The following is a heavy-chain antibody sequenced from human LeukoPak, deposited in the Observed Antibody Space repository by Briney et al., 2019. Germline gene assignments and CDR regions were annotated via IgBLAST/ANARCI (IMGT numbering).Heavy chain of an antibody. Sequence: PGGSLRLSCAASGFTFSSYAMSWVRQAPGKGLEWVSAISGSGGSTYYADSVKGRFTISRDNSKNTLYLQMNSLRAEDTAVYYCAKDSGGYDSRGYYVGDYFDYWGQGTLVTVSS. CDR3: AKDSGGYDSRGYYVGDYFDY. CDR2: ISGSGGST. CDR1: GFTFSSYA. J-gene: IGHJ4*02. V-gene: IGHV3-23*01. D-gene: IGHD3-22*01.